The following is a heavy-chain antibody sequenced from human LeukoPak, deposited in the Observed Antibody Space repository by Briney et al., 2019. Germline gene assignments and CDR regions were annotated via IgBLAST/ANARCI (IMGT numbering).Heavy chain of an antibody. CDR2: INPNSGGT. D-gene: IGHD6-13*01. CDR1: GYTFTGYY. Sequence: ASVKVSCKASGYTFTGYYMHWVRQAPGQGLEWMGWINPNSGGTNYAQKFQGRVTMTRDTSISTAYMELSRLRSDDTAVYYCARGRRADIGYSSSWSIFDYWGQGTLVSVSS. J-gene: IGHJ4*02. CDR3: ARGRRADIGYSSSWSIFDY. V-gene: IGHV1-2*02.